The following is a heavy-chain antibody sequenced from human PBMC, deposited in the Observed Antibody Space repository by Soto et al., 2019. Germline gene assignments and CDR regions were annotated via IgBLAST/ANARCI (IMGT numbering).Heavy chain of an antibody. CDR3: ASPMVNGDIVATKIRDAFDI. D-gene: IGHD5-12*01. CDR1: GFTFSSYG. V-gene: IGHV3-30*03. J-gene: IGHJ3*02. CDR2: ISYDGSNK. Sequence: GGSLRLSCAASGFTFSSYGMHWVRQAPGKGLEWVAVISYDGSNKYYADSVKGRFTISRDNSKNTLYLQMNSLRAEDTTVYYCASPMVNGDIVATKIRDAFDIWGQGTMVTVSS.